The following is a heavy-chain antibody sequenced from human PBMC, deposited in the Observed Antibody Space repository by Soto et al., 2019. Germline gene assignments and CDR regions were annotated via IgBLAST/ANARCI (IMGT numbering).Heavy chain of an antibody. CDR1: GGSISSGGYY. CDR3: AREGQRSTYDSSGFYFDY. V-gene: IGHV4-31*03. CDR2: NYYSGST. J-gene: IGHJ4*02. Sequence: PSETLSLTCTVSGGSISSGGYYWGWIRQHPGKGLEWIGYNYYSGSTYSNPSLKSRITISVDTSKNQFSLKLSSVTAADTAVYYCAREGQRSTYDSSGFYFDYWGQGTPVTVSS. D-gene: IGHD3-22*01.